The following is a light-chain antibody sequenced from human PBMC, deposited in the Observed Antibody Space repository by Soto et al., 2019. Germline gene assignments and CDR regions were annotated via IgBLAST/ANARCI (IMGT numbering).Light chain of an antibody. V-gene: IGKV3-20*01. CDR1: QTVSSRY. CDR2: GAS. J-gene: IGKJ1*01. Sequence: LSLSPGTLSLSPGERATISCRTSQTVSSRYLAWYPPKPGHDPRLLIYGASSRAAGITDRCSGSGSGTDFTLPISRLVPEDFAVYYCRQYCGSPPWTFGQGTKVDI. CDR3: RQYCGSPPWT.